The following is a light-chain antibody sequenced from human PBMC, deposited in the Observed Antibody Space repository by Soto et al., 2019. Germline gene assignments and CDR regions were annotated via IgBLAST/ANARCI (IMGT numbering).Light chain of an antibody. V-gene: IGLV2-14*03. CDR2: DVS. J-gene: IGLJ1*01. Sequence: QSALTQPASVSGSPGQSITTSCTGTSSDVGGYNYVSWYQHHPGKAPKLIISDVSNRPSGVSIRFSGSKSDNTASLTISGLQPEDDSDYHCRSYTTSNTRQTAFGPGTKVTVL. CDR3: RSYTTSNTRQTA. CDR1: SSDVGGYNY.